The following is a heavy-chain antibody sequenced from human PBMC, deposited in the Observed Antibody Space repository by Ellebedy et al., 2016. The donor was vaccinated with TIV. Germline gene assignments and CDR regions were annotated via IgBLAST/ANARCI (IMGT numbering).Heavy chain of an antibody. CDR2: IKQDGSEK. J-gene: IGHJ6*02. CDR1: GFTLGLYW. CDR3: ARAAHFYSYGMDV. Sequence: GGSLRLSXAGSGFTLGLYWMTWVRHAPGQGLEWVANIKQDGSEKYYVDSVKGRFTISRDNAKSSLFLQMNSLRAEDTAVYYCARAAHFYSYGMDVWGQGTTVTVSS. D-gene: IGHD2-21*01. V-gene: IGHV3-7*01.